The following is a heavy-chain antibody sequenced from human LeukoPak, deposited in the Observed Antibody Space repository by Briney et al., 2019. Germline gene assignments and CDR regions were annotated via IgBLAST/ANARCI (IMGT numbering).Heavy chain of an antibody. CDR3: ARDAIVVVPAAMSHWFDP. Sequence: SETLSLTCTVSGGSISSYYWSWIRQPAGKGLEWIGRIYTSGSTNYNPSLKSRVAMSVDTSKNQFSLKLSSVTAADTAVYYCARDAIVVVPAAMSHWFDPWGQGTLVTVSS. J-gene: IGHJ5*02. CDR1: GGSISSYY. V-gene: IGHV4-4*07. CDR2: IYTSGST. D-gene: IGHD2-2*01.